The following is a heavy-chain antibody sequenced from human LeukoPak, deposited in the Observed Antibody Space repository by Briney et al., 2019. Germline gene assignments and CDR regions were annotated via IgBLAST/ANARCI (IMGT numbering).Heavy chain of an antibody. D-gene: IGHD3-22*01. CDR2: INPNSGGT. CDR1: RYTFTGYY. J-gene: IGHJ4*02. CDR3: ARELYYDSSGLNY. V-gene: IGHV1-2*02. Sequence: ASVKVSCKASRYTFTGYYMHWVRQAPGQGLEWMGWINPNSGGTNYAQKFQGRVTMTRDTSISTAYMELSRLRSDDTAVYYCARELYYDSSGLNYWGQGTLVTVSS.